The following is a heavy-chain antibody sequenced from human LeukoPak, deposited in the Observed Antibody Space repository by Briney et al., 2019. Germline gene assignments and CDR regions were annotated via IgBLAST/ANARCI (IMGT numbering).Heavy chain of an antibody. CDR3: ARAFLVTFGGVIVPVY. Sequence: SETLSLTCAVSGYSISSGYYWGWIRRPPGKGLEWIGSIYHSGSTYYNPSLKSRVTISVDTSKNQFSLKLSSVTAADTAVYYCARAFLVTFGGVIVPVYWGQGTLVTVSS. CDR1: GYSISSGYY. V-gene: IGHV4-38-2*01. D-gene: IGHD3-16*02. J-gene: IGHJ4*02. CDR2: IYHSGST.